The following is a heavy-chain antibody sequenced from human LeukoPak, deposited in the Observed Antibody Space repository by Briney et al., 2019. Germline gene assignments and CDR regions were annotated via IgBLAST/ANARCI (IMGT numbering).Heavy chain of an antibody. J-gene: IGHJ4*02. CDR3: AKDPFGGVSITFDY. D-gene: IGHD3-16*01. Sequence: GGSLRLSCAASGFTFRRYAMSWVRQAPGKGLEWVSSISGSGGSTYYADSVKGRFTISRDNSKNTLYLQMNSLRAEDTAVYYCAKDPFGGVSITFDYWGQGSLVTVSS. V-gene: IGHV3-23*01. CDR2: ISGSGGST. CDR1: GFTFRRYA.